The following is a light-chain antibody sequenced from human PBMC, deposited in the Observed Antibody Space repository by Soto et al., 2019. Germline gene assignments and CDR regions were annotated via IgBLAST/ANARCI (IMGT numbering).Light chain of an antibody. CDR1: QSLSSNY. V-gene: IGKV3-20*01. CDR3: HQWDSSPWT. CDR2: GAS. Sequence: EIGLYKSLGTLSLSPWDRATLSGRASQSLSSNYLAWYQQKPGQAPRLLIYGASSRATGIPDRFSGSGSGTDFTLTISRLQPEECAVFYGHQWDSSPWTVCQGTKVEI. J-gene: IGKJ1*01.